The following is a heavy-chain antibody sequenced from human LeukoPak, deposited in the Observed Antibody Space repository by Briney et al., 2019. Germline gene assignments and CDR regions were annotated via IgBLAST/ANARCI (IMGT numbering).Heavy chain of an antibody. D-gene: IGHD6-19*01. CDR2: MSGSGGST. Sequence: GGSLRRSCEASGFTFSSYAMSWVRQAPGKGLEWVSAMSGSGGSTYYADSVKGRFTISRDNSKNTLYLQMNSLRAEDTAVYYCAKRGIAVAGNSHPYYFDYWGQGTLVTVSS. CDR1: GFTFSSYA. V-gene: IGHV3-23*01. CDR3: AKRGIAVAGNSHPYYFDY. J-gene: IGHJ4*02.